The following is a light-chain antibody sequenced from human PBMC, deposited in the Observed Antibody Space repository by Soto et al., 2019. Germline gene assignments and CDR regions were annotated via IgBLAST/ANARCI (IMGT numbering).Light chain of an antibody. V-gene: IGKV3-15*01. CDR1: QSVSSN. Sequence: VLTQSPGTLSLSPGERATLSCRASQSVSSNLAWYQQKPGQAPRLLIYGASTRATGIPARFSGSGSGTDFTLTISSLQSEDFAVYYCQQYYDWPITFGQGTRLEIK. J-gene: IGKJ5*01. CDR3: QQYYDWPIT. CDR2: GAS.